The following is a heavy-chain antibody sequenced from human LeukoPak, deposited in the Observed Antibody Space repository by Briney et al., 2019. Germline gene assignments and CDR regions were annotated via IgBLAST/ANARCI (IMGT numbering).Heavy chain of an antibody. CDR3: ARDPHRDGYND. CDR1: GGSISSHY. Sequence: SETLSLTCTVSGGSISSHYWSWIRQPPGKGLEWIGYIYYSGSTNYNPSLKSRVTISVDTSKNQFSLKLSSVTAADTAVYYCARDPHRDGYNDWGQGTLVTASS. CDR2: IYYSGST. J-gene: IGHJ4*02. D-gene: IGHD5-24*01. V-gene: IGHV4-59*11.